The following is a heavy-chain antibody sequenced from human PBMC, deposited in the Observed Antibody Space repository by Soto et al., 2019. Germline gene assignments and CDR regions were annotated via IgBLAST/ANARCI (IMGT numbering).Heavy chain of an antibody. CDR2: ISSGSSTI. D-gene: IGHD1-1*01. CDR1: GFTFSSYS. J-gene: IGHJ5*02. V-gene: IGHV3-48*04. Sequence: PGGSLRLSCAASGFTFSSYSMNWVRQAPGKGLEWVSYISSGSSTIYYADSVKGRFTISRDNAKNSLYLQMNSLRAEDTAVYYCAGQDDFDPWGQGTLVTVSS. CDR3: AGQDDFDP.